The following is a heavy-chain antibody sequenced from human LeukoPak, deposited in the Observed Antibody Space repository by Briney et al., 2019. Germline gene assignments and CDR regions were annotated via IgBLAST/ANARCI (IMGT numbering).Heavy chain of an antibody. D-gene: IGHD3-10*01. CDR2: INHSGST. V-gene: IGHV4-34*01. Sequence: SETLSLTCAVYGGSFSGYYWSWIRQPPGKGLEWIGEINHSGSTNYNPSLKSRVTISVDTSKNQFSLKLSSVTAADTAVYYCARRPYGSGSYYWFDPWGQGTLVTVSS. CDR1: GGSFSGYY. CDR3: ARRPYGSGSYYWFDP. J-gene: IGHJ5*02.